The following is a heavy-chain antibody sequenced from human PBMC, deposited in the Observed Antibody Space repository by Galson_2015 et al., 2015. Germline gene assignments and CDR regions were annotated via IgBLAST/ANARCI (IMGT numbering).Heavy chain of an antibody. CDR2: IWHDRNYK. CDR3: ARAKVGDYAGFDY. CDR1: GFTFSTYG. D-gene: IGHD4-17*01. J-gene: IGHJ4*02. V-gene: IGHV3-33*08. Sequence: SLRLSCAASGFTFSTYGMHWVRQAPGRGLEWVAVIWHDRNYKYYADSAKGRFTISRDNSKNTLYLQMNSLRAEDTAVYYCARAKVGDYAGFDYWGQGTLSPSPQ.